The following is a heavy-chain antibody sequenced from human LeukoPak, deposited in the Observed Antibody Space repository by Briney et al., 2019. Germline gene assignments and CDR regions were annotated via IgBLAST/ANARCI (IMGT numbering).Heavy chain of an antibody. CDR1: GFTFNKYG. D-gene: IGHD3-22*01. V-gene: IGHV3-30*18. J-gene: IGHJ1*01. CDR3: AKDRDPYSSGTWDS. Sequence: PGGSLRLSCIASGFTFNKYGMHWVRQAPGKGLEWVAVRSDDGIAQHYADSVRGRFTISRDNSKNTLSLKMNSLRPEDTAMYFCAKDRDPYSSGTWDSWGQGTLVIVSS. CDR2: RSDDGIAQ.